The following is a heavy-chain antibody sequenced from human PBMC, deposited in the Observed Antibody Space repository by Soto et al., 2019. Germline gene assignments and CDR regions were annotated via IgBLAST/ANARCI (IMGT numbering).Heavy chain of an antibody. CDR2: ISNNGAHT. Sequence: EAQLVESGGGLVQPGGSLRLSCAASGFTFSNYEMHWVRQAPGTGLEYVSGISNNGAHTDYAKSLKGRFTISIDNSENTLYFQIGSLRAEYMALNYCARRRYGRRCPNVDMDVWGKGTAVTVSS. V-gene: IGHV3-64*01. J-gene: IGHJ6*03. D-gene: IGHD1-1*01. CDR1: GFTFSNYE. CDR3: ARRRYGRRCPNVDMDV.